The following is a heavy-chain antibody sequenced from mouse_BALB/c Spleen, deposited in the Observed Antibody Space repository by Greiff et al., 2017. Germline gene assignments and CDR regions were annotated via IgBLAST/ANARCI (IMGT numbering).Heavy chain of an antibody. CDR3: ARSDGSSSYYAMDD. V-gene: IGHV3-2*02. D-gene: IGHD1-1*01. J-gene: IGHJ4*01. Sequence: EVQLVESGPGLVKPSQSLSLTCTVTGYSITSDYAWNWIRQFPGNKLEWMGYISYSGSTSYNPSLKSRISITRDTSKNQFFLQLNSVTTEDTATYYCARSDGSSSYYAMDDWGQGTSVTVSS. CDR1: GYSITSDYA. CDR2: ISYSGST.